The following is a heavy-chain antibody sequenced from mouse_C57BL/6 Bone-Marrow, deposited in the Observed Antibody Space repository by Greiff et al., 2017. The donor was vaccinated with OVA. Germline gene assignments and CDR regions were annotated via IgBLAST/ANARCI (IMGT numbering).Heavy chain of an antibody. CDR3: VRHSRYDGYYDYFDY. CDR2: IRSKSNNYAT. CDR1: GFSFNTYA. J-gene: IGHJ2*01. Sequence: EVQVVESGGGLVQPKGSLKLSCAASGFSFNTYAMNWVRQAPGKGLEWVARIRSKSNNYATYYADSVKDRFTISRDDSESMLYLQMNNLKTEDTAMYYCVRHSRYDGYYDYFDYWGQGTTLTVSS. V-gene: IGHV10-1*01. D-gene: IGHD2-3*01.